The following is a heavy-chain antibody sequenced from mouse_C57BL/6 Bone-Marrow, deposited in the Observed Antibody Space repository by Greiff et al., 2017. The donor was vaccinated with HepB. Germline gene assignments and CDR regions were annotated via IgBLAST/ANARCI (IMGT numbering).Heavy chain of an antibody. CDR1: GYTFTSYW. J-gene: IGHJ3*01. V-gene: IGHV1-7*01. CDR2: INPSSGYT. CDR3: AREGTTVVARNWFAY. D-gene: IGHD1-1*01. Sequence: VKLMESGAELAKPGASVKLSCKASGYTFTSYWMHWVKQRPGQGLEWIGYINPSSGYTKYNQKLKDKATLTADKSSSTAYMQLSSLTYEDSAVYYCAREGTTVVARNWFAYWGQGTLVTVSA.